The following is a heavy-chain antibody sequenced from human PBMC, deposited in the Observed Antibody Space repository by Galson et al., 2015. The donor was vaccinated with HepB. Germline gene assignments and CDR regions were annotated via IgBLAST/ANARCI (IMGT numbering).Heavy chain of an antibody. CDR1: GFTLKNYG. V-gene: IGHV3-23*01. Sequence: SLRLSCAVSGFTLKNYGMTWVRRAPGKGLEWVSVISGTGSGSDYADSVKGRFTIARDNSRTTVYLQMNSLRAEDTALYYCATVAGFRYLDYWGQGILVTVSS. CDR2: ISGTGSGS. D-gene: IGHD2/OR15-2a*01. CDR3: ATVAGFRYLDY. J-gene: IGHJ4*02.